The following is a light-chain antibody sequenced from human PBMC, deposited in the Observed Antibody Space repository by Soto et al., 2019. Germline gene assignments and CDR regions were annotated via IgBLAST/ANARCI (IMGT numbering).Light chain of an antibody. CDR3: HLYGISPH. Sequence: DIVLTQSPGTLSLSPGERATLSCKTSQSSGSNFLAWYQHKPGQAPRLLIYASSNRATGIPDRFTGSASGTDFTLTINRLEPEDFAVYYCHLYGISPHFGQGTRLEIK. CDR1: QSSGSNF. CDR2: ASS. V-gene: IGKV3-20*01. J-gene: IGKJ5*01.